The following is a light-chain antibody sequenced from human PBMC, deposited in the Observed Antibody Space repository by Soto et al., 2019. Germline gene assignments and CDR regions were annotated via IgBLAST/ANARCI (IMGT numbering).Light chain of an antibody. V-gene: IGLV2-8*01. J-gene: IGLJ1*01. CDR3: SSSAGTNNLL. Sequence: QSVRTHSPSAAWSPGQSVTISCTGTNSDVGTSNYVSWYQQHPGKAPKLLIHEVNKRPSGVPDRFSGSKSGNTASLTVSGLQAEDEAEHYCSSSAGTNNLLFGIGTKVTVL. CDR2: EVN. CDR1: NSDVGTSNY.